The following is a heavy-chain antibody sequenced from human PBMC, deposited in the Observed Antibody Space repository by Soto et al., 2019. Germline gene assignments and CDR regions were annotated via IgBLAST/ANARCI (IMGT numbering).Heavy chain of an antibody. J-gene: IGHJ4*02. CDR1: GDTFTSYG. CDR3: ARAETYYDILTGYQMGDY. CDR2: ISAYNGNT. V-gene: IGHV1-18*01. D-gene: IGHD3-9*01. Sequence: QVQLVQSGAEVKKPGASVKVSCKASGDTFTSYGISWVRPAPGQGLEWMGWISAYNGNTNYAQKLQGRVTMTTDTSTSTAYMELMSLRSDDTAVYYCARAETYYDILTGYQMGDYWGQGTLVTVSS.